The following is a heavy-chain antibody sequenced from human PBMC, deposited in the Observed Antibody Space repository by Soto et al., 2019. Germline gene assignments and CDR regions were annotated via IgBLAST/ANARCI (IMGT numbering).Heavy chain of an antibody. CDR2: FYSSGSV. Sequence: SETMCLTCSVSAYSITACGNYWSWIRHDPVKGLEWNGRFYSSGSVIYDPALRSRLSSSGDTTKNHCSMILTSVTHADNANYYRASMYSSGSGWFHPWGQGTLVTASS. J-gene: IGHJ5*02. CDR1: AYSITACGNY. D-gene: IGHD6-19*01. V-gene: IGHV4-31*03. CDR3: ASMYSSGSGWFHP.